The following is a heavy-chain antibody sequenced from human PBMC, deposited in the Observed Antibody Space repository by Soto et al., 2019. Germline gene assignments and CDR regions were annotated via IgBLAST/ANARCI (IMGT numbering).Heavy chain of an antibody. CDR1: GGSFSGYY. CDR3: ARGVTGGRIAARPYYYYYMDV. V-gene: IGHV4-34*01. J-gene: IGHJ6*03. D-gene: IGHD6-6*01. CDR2: INHSGST. Sequence: SETMSLTCAVYGGSFSGYYWSWIRQPPGKGLEWIGEINHSGSTNYNPSLKSRVTISVGTSKNQFSLKLSSVTAADTAVYYCARGVTGGRIAARPYYYYYMDVWGKGTTVTVSS.